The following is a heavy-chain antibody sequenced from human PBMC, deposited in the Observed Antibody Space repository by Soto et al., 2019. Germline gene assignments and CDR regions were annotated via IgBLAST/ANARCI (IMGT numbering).Heavy chain of an antibody. Sequence: QVQLVESGGGVVQPGRSLRLSCAASGFTFSSYGMHWVRQAPGKGLEWVAVISYDGSNKYYADYVKGRFTISRDNSKNTLNLQMNSLRAEDTAVYYCAKDRHYYGSGSYYTNYYYYYYMDVWGKGTTVTVSS. J-gene: IGHJ6*03. CDR2: ISYDGSNK. D-gene: IGHD3-10*01. CDR3: AKDRHYYGSGSYYTNYYYYYYMDV. CDR1: GFTFSSYG. V-gene: IGHV3-30*18.